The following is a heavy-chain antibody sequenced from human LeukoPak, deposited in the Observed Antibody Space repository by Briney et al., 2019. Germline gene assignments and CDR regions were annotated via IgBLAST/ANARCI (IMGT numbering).Heavy chain of an antibody. V-gene: IGHV4-34*01. CDR1: GGSFSGYY. D-gene: IGHD2-2*01. CDR2: INHSGST. CDR3: ARGWAQKYQLLGHTPRYFDY. J-gene: IGHJ4*02. Sequence: SETLSLTCAVYGGSFSGYYWSWIRQPPGKGLEWIGEINHSGSTNYNPPLKSRVTISVDTSKNQFSLKLSSVTAADTAVYYCARGWAQKYQLLGHTPRYFDYWGQGTLVTVSS.